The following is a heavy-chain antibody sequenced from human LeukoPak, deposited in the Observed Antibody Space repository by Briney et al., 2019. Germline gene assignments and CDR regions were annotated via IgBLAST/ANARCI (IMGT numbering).Heavy chain of an antibody. CDR2: IRSKAYGGTP. CDR1: GFSFGDYA. CDR3: ARESATVTTVDY. D-gene: IGHD4-17*01. V-gene: IGHV3-49*03. J-gene: IGHJ4*02. Sequence: PGRSLRLSCTASGFSFGDYAMSWFRQAPGKGLEWVGFIRSKAYGGTPKYAASVKGRFTISRDDSKNVAYLQMNGLKTEDTAVYYCARESATVTTVDYWGQGTLVTVSS.